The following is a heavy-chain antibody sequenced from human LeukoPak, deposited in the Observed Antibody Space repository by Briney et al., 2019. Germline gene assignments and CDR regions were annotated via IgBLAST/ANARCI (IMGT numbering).Heavy chain of an antibody. Sequence: SETLSLTCTVSGGSISSYYWSWIRQPPGKGLEWIGYIYYSGSTNYNPSLKSRVTISVDTSKNQFSLKLSSVTAADTAVYYCSGKGYSYGYLDYWSQGTLVTVSS. CDR1: GGSISSYY. V-gene: IGHV4-59*01. D-gene: IGHD5-18*01. CDR2: IYYSGST. CDR3: SGKGYSYGYLDY. J-gene: IGHJ4*02.